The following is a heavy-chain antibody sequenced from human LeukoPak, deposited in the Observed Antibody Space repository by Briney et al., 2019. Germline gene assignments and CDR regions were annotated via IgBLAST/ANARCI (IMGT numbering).Heavy chain of an antibody. CDR2: ISVSGGST. V-gene: IGHV3-23*01. CDR3: ARLARNGDYFCSGYEY. J-gene: IGHJ4*02. D-gene: IGHD3-10*01. CDR1: GFTFSSYA. Sequence: GGSLRLSCAASGFTFSSYAMTWVRQAPGKGLAWVSSISVSGGSTHYADSVKGRFTISRDYSKNTLYLQMNSLRAEDTAVYYCARLARNGDYFCSGYEYWGQGTLVTVSS.